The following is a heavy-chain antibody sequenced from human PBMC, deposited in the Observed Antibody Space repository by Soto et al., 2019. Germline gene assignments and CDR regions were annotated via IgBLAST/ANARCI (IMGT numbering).Heavy chain of an antibody. Sequence: SETLSLTCAVYGGSFIGYYWIFIRQPPGKGLEWIGEINHSGSTNYNPSLKSRVTISVDTSKNQFSLKLSSVTAADTAVYYCARGSLAGFDYWGQGTLVTVSS. CDR1: GGSFIGYY. V-gene: IGHV4-34*01. J-gene: IGHJ4*02. CDR3: ARGSLAGFDY. CDR2: INHSGST. D-gene: IGHD6-19*01.